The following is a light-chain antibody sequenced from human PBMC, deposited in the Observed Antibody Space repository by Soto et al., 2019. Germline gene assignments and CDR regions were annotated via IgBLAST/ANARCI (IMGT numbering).Light chain of an antibody. J-gene: IGKJ1*01. CDR1: QSVSSN. Sequence: EIVMTQSPVTLSVSPGERATLSCRASQSVSSNLVWYQQKPGQAPRLLIYGASTRATGIPARFSGSGSGTELTLTISSLQSEDFAVYYCQQYKNWPRTFGQGTKLEIK. CDR3: QQYKNWPRT. V-gene: IGKV3-15*01. CDR2: GAS.